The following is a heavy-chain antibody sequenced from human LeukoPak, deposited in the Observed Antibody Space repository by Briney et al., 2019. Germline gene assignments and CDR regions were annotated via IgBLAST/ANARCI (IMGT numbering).Heavy chain of an antibody. V-gene: IGHV4-4*07. Sequence: PSETLSLTCTDSGGSISSYYWSWIRQPAGKGLECIGRIYTSGSTNYNPSLKSRVTISVDKSKNQFSLKLSSVTAADTAVYCCARGDFWSGYSPDTYYYYMDVWGKGTTVTVSS. D-gene: IGHD3-3*01. CDR3: ARGDFWSGYSPDTYYYYMDV. CDR1: GGSISSYY. CDR2: IYTSGST. J-gene: IGHJ6*03.